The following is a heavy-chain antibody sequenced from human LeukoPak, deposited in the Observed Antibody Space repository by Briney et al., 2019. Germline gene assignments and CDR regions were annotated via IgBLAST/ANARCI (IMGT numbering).Heavy chain of an antibody. Sequence: PSGTLSLTCAVSGASISSGYWWSWVRQAPGKGLEWIGEIYHSGSTNHNPSLKSRVTISVDTSKNQFSLKLSSVTAADTAVYYCARRIGNWFDPWGQGTLVTVSS. D-gene: IGHD2-21*01. CDR3: ARRIGNWFDP. V-gene: IGHV4-4*02. CDR2: IYHSGST. CDR1: GASISSGYW. J-gene: IGHJ5*02.